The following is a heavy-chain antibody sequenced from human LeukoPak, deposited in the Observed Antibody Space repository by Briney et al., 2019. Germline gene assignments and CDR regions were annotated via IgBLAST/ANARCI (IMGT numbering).Heavy chain of an antibody. D-gene: IGHD5-12*01. CDR1: GFTFSSYA. J-gene: IGHJ4*02. CDR3: ASGKYSGYDFVGSLDY. V-gene: IGHV3-23*01. Sequence: PGGSLRLSCAASGFTFSSYAMSWVRQAPGKGLEWVSAISGSGGSTYYADSVKGRFTISRDNSKNTLYLQMNSLRAEDTAVYYCASGKYSGYDFVGSLDYWGQGTLVTVSS. CDR2: ISGSGGST.